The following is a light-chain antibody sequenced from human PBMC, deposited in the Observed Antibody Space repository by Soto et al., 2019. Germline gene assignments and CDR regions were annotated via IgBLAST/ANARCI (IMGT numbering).Light chain of an antibody. CDR1: RSISSW. J-gene: IGKJ4*01. Sequence: DIQMTQSPSSLSASVGDRVAIACRASRSISSWLAWYQHKPGKVPKLLIYKASTLESGVPSTFSGSGSGTECTLTISSPQPDDFATYSCQQYNSNPLTFGGVTKVEIK. CDR2: KAS. CDR3: QQYNSNPLT. V-gene: IGKV1-5*03.